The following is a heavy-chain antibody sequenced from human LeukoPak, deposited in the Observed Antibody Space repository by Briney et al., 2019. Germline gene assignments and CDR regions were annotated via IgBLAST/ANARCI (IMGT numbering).Heavy chain of an antibody. J-gene: IGHJ3*02. CDR1: GFTFSSYA. CDR2: ISYDGSNK. Sequence: GGSLRLSCAASGFTFSSYAMHWVRQAPGKGLEWVAVISYDGSNKYYADSVKGRFTISRDNSKNTLYLQMNSLRAEDTAVYYCAKSMGIVGATRGNAFDIWGQGTMVTVSS. D-gene: IGHD1-26*01. V-gene: IGHV3-30-3*02. CDR3: AKSMGIVGATRGNAFDI.